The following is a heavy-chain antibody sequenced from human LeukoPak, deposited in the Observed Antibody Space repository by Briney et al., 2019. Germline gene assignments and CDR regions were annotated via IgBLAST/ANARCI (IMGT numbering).Heavy chain of an antibody. V-gene: IGHV3-11*01. CDR2: ISSSGSTI. J-gene: IGHJ4*02. CDR3: ARQSYGDYDDNLDY. CDR1: GFTFSDYY. D-gene: IGHD4-17*01. Sequence: KSGGSLRLSCAASGFTFSDYYMSWIRQAPGKGLEWVSYISSSGSTIYYADSVKGRFTISRDNAKNSLYLQTNSLRAEDTAVYYCARQSYGDYDDNLDYWGQGTLVTVSS.